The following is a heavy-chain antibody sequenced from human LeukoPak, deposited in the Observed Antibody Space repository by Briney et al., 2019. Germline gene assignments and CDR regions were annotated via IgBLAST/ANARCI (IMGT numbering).Heavy chain of an antibody. Sequence: GASLRLSCAASGFTFSSYSMNWVRQAPGKGLEWVSSISSSSSYIYYADSVKGRFTISRDNAKNSLYLQMNSLRAEDTAVYYCARDAKGAFDIWGQGTMVTVSS. V-gene: IGHV3-21*01. CDR1: GFTFSSYS. J-gene: IGHJ3*02. CDR3: ARDAKGAFDI. CDR2: ISSSSSYI.